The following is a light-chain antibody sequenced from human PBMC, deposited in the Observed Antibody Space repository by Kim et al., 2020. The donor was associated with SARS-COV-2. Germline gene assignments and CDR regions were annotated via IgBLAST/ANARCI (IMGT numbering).Light chain of an antibody. J-gene: IGKJ2*01. CDR1: QDIRKY. CDR2: DAV. V-gene: IGKV1-33*01. CDR3: QQYDLLPYT. Sequence: DIQMTQSPSSLSASAGETVTITCQASQDIRKYLNWFQQKPGKAPKLLIYDAVTLETGVPSRFSGSGSGTHFTLTIRRLQPEDTATYLCQQYDLLPYTFGQGTKVEI.